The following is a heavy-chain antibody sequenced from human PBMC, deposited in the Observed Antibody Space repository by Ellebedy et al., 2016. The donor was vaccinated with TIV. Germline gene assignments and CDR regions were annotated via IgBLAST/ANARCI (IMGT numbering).Heavy chain of an antibody. J-gene: IGHJ5*02. CDR3: ARSREGYNTGSDL. CDR2: IYPGYSET. V-gene: IGHV5-51*01. D-gene: IGHD5-24*01. Sequence: GESLKISCQTSGYNFANYWIGWVRQMPGKGLEWMGIIYPGYSETSYSPSFQGQVHLSSDKSIVTAYLQWSSLTASDTAIYFCARSREGYNTGSDLWGQGTLVTVSS. CDR1: GYNFANYW.